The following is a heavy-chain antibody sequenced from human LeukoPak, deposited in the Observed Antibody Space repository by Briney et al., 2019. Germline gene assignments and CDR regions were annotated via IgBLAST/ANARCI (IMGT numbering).Heavy chain of an antibody. D-gene: IGHD3-22*01. CDR3: AKVGGIVVVTNDAFDI. CDR1: GFTVSSNY. V-gene: IGHV3-66*01. J-gene: IGHJ3*02. CDR2: IYSGGST. Sequence: GGSLRLSCAASGFTVSSNYMSWVRQAPGKGLGWVSVIYSGGSTYYADSVKGRFTISRDNSKNTLYLQMNSLRAEDTAVYYCAKVGGIVVVTNDAFDIWGQGTMVTVSS.